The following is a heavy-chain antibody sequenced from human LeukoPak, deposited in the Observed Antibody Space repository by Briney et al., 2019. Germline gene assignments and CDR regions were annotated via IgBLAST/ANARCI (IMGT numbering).Heavy chain of an antibody. J-gene: IGHJ4*02. CDR2: ISSSSATI. V-gene: IGHV3-48*04. CDR3: ARGRDLFDS. Sequence: GGSLRLSCVASGFTFNTYSMNWFRQAPGKGLEWISYISSSSATIYYEDSVKGRFTISRDNAKNSLYLQMSSLRAKDTAVYYCARGRDLFDSWGQGTLVIVSS. CDR1: GFTFNTYS.